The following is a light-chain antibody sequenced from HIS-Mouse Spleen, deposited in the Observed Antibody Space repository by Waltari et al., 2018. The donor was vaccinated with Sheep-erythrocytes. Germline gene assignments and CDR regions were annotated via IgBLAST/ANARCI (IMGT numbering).Light chain of an antibody. J-gene: IGLJ1*01. V-gene: IGLV3-1*01. CDR3: QAWDSSTYV. Sequence: SYALTQPPSVSVSPGQTASITCPGAKLGVKYACWYQQKPGQSPVLVIYQDSKRPSGIPERFSGSNSGNTATLTISGTQAMDEADYYCQAWDSSTYVFGTGTKVTVL. CDR2: QDS. CDR1: KLGVKY.